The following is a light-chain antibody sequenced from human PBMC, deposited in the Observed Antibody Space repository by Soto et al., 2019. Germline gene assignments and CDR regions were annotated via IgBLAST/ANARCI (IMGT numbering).Light chain of an antibody. CDR2: TAS. J-gene: IGKJ3*01. V-gene: IGKV1-9*01. CDR1: QGISGY. CDR3: QHLNSYPIT. Sequence: DIQLTQSPSFLSASVGDRVTITCRASQGISGYLAWYQQKPGKAPELLIYTASTLQSGVPLRFSGRGSGTKFTLTISSLQPEDLATYYCQHLNSYPITFGPGTKVDIK.